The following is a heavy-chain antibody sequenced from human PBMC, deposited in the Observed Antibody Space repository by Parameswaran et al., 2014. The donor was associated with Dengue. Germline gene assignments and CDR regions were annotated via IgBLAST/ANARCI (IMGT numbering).Heavy chain of an antibody. CDR2: IYPGDSDT. CDR1: AYSLSTYW. CDR3: ARQYTDSEKGDAFDL. J-gene: IGHJ3*01. V-gene: IGHV5-51*01. D-gene: IGHD2-15*01. Sequence: PGASVKVSCKGFAYSLSTYWFAWVRQMPGKGLEWMGMIYPGDSDTRYSPSFQGQVTISVDRSITTAYLQWNSLKASDTAVYYCARQYTDSEKGDAFDLWGPGTMVTVSS.